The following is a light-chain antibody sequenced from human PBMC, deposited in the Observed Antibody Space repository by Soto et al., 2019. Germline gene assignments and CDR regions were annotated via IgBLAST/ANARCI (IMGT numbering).Light chain of an antibody. Sequence: DIPMTQSPSSLSASVGDRVTITCRASQSISSYLNWYQQKPGKAPKLLIYAASSLQSGVPSRFSGSGSGTDFTLTISSLQPEDFATYYWQQSYSTLPLTFGGGTKVEIK. CDR2: AAS. V-gene: IGKV1-39*01. CDR3: QQSYSTLPLT. CDR1: QSISSY. J-gene: IGKJ4*01.